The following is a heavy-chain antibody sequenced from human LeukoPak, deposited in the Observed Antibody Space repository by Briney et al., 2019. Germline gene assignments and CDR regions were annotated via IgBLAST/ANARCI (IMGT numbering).Heavy chain of an antibody. V-gene: IGHV3-48*01. CDR3: ARDGGYRGYDADC. J-gene: IGHJ4*02. CDR1: GFTFSTYS. D-gene: IGHD5-12*01. Sequence: GGSLRLSCAASGFTFSTYSMKWVRQAPGKGLEWVSYISDSGAMYYADSVRGRFTISREDAQNSLFLQMNSLRAEDTAVYYCARDGGYRGYDADCWGQGTLVTVSS. CDR2: ISDSGAM.